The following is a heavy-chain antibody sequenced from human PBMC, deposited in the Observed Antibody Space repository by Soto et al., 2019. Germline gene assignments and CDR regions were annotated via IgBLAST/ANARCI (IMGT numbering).Heavy chain of an antibody. CDR3: AQVGYCRGGKLTISSH. D-gene: IGHD2-15*01. V-gene: IGHV4-34*01. CDR1: WGXSCDYV. Sequence: SETTSLTRAVDWGXSCDYVGSWIRKPKGEGLEWIGEINHSGSTNYNPSLKSRVTISVDTSKNQFSLKLSSVTAADTAVYYCAQVGYCRGGKLTISSHWGKGTLDPVTS. CDR2: INHSGST. J-gene: IGHJ4*02.